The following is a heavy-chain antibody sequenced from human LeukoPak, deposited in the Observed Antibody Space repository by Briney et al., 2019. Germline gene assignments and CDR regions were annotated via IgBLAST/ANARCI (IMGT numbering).Heavy chain of an antibody. CDR1: GYTFTSYG. D-gene: IGHD4-17*01. CDR2: ISAYNGNT. Sequence: ASVKVSCKASGYTFTSYGISWVRPAPGQGLEWMGWISAYNGNTNYAQKLQGRVTMTTDTSTSTAYMELRSLRSDDTAVYYCARGRDYGDYRRVYYFDYWGQGTLVTVSS. CDR3: ARGRDYGDYRRVYYFDY. J-gene: IGHJ4*02. V-gene: IGHV1-18*01.